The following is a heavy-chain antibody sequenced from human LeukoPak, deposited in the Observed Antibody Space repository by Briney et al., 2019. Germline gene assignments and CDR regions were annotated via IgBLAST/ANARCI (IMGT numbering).Heavy chain of an antibody. V-gene: IGHV3-21*01. Sequence: GGSLRLSCAASGFTFSTYSMNWVRQAPGKGLEWVSSISRSSTSKYYVDSVKGRFTISRDNAKNSLYLQMYSLRAEDTAVYFCARDPAIVVVPSDRYFDYWGQGTLVTVSS. D-gene: IGHD2-2*01. J-gene: IGHJ4*02. CDR3: ARDPAIVVVPSDRYFDY. CDR1: GFTFSTYS. CDR2: ISRSSTSK.